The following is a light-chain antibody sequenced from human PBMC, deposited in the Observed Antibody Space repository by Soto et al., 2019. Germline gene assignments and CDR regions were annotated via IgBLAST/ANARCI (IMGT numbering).Light chain of an antibody. Sequence: QSALTQAASVSGSPGQSITISCTGSSSDVGNYNLVSWYQQHPGKAPKLMIYEGNKRPSGVSNRFSGSKSDNTASLTISGLQAEDEADYYCCSYAGSSTDVFGIGTKVTVL. CDR3: CSYAGSSTDV. CDR1: SSDVGNYNL. V-gene: IGLV2-23*01. CDR2: EGN. J-gene: IGLJ1*01.